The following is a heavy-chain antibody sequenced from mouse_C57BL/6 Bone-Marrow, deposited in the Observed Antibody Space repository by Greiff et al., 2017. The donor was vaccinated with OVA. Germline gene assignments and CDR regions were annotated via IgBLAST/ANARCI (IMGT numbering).Heavy chain of an antibody. J-gene: IGHJ4*01. CDR2: IDPSDSYT. V-gene: IGHV1-50*01. CDR3: ARSGNAMDY. D-gene: IGHD3-1*01. CDR1: GYTFTSYW. Sequence: VKLQQPGAELVKPGASVKLSCKASGYTFTSYWMQWVKQRPGQGLEWIGEIDPSDSYTNYNQKFKGKATLTVDTSSSTAYMQLSSLTSEDSAVYYCARSGNAMDYWGQGTSVTVSS.